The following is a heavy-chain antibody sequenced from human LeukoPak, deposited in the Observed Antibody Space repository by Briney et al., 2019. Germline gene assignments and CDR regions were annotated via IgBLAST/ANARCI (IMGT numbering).Heavy chain of an antibody. Sequence: SETLSLTCTVSGGSISSYYWSWIRQPPGKGLEWIGYIYYSGSTNYHPSLKSRVTISVDTSKNQFSVRLSSVTAAGTAVYYCARGDGYNGRYFQHWGQGTLVTVSS. CDR3: ARGDGYNGRYFQH. J-gene: IGHJ1*01. CDR2: IYYSGST. CDR1: GGSISSYY. D-gene: IGHD5-24*01. V-gene: IGHV4-59*01.